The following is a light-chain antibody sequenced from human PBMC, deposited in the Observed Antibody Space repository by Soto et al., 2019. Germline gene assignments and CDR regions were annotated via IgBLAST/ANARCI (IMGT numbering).Light chain of an antibody. V-gene: IGLV2-14*01. CDR2: EVS. CDR3: SSYTSSSSSYV. CDR1: SSDVTSYNY. J-gene: IGLJ1*01. Sequence: QPASVSGSPGQSITISCTGTSSDVTSYNYVSWYQQHPGKAPKLMIYEVSNRPSGISNRFSGSKSGNTASLTISGLQAEDEADYYCSSYTSSSSSYVFGTGTKVTVL.